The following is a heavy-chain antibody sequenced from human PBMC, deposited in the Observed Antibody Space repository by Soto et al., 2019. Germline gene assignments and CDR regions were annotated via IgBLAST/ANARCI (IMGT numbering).Heavy chain of an antibody. D-gene: IGHD3-10*01. CDR1: GGSISSYY. J-gene: IGHJ4*02. CDR3: ARGIDYGSGSYYHAIDY. CDR2: IYYSGST. V-gene: IGHV4-59*01. Sequence: LSLTCTVSGGSISSYYWSWIRQPPGKGLEWIGYIYYSGSTNYNPSLKSRVTISVDTSKNQFSLKLSSVTAADTAVYYCARGIDYGSGSYYHAIDYWGQGTLVTVSS.